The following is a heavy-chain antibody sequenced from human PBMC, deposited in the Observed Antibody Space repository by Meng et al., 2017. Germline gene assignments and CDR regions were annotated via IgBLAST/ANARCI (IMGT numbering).Heavy chain of an antibody. J-gene: IGHJ4*02. CDR1: VGTFSSYT. CDR3: ARDQGSKATKFDY. Sequence: QVQLVQPGATVKTPGSSVKVSCKASVGTFSSYTISWVRQAPGQGLEWMGGIIPIFGTANYAQKFQGRVTITADESTSTAYMELSSLRSEDTAVYYCARDQGSKATKFDYWGQGTLVTVSS. D-gene: IGHD5-24*01. V-gene: IGHV1-69*01. CDR2: IIPIFGTA.